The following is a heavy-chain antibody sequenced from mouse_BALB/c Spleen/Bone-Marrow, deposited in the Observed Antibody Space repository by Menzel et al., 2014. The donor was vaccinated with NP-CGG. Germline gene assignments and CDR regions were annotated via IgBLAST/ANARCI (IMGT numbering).Heavy chain of an antibody. J-gene: IGHJ4*01. CDR3: ARVDYYRYSEPSMDY. D-gene: IGHD2-14*01. V-gene: IGHV1-80*01. Sequence: QVQLKESGAELVRPGSSVKISRKASGYAFSNYWLNWVKQRPGQGLEWIGQVYPGDGDADYNGNFKDNATLTADKSSSTAYMQLSSLTSEDSAVYFCARVDYYRYSEPSMDYWGQGTSVTVSS. CDR1: GYAFSNYW. CDR2: VYPGDGDA.